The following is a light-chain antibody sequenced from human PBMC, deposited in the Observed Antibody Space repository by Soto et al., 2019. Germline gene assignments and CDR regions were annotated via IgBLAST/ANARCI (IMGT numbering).Light chain of an antibody. Sequence: DIQMTQSPSTLSASVGDRVTITCRASQSMSRWLAWYQQKPGKAPKVLIYDASSLESGVPSRFSGSGSETEFTLTISSLQPDDSATYYCQQYNIYSTFGQGTKLEIK. J-gene: IGKJ2*01. CDR2: DAS. CDR3: QQYNIYST. CDR1: QSMSRW. V-gene: IGKV1-5*01.